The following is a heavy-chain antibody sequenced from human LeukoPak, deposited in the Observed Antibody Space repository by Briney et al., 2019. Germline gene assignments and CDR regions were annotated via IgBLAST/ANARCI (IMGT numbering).Heavy chain of an antibody. J-gene: IGHJ4*02. D-gene: IGHD6-6*01. CDR3: ARDLDPSSSPFPYYFDY. CDR1: GFTFSDYD. V-gene: IGHV3-7*01. CDR2: IKQDGREK. Sequence: TGGSLRLSCAASGFTFSDYDMHWARQAPGKGLEWVANIKQDGREKYYVDSVKGRFTISRDNAKNSLYLQMNSLRAVDTAVYYCARDLDPSSSPFPYYFDYWGQGTVVTVSS.